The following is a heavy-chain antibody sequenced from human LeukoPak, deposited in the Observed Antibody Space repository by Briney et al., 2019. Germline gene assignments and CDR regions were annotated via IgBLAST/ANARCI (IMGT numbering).Heavy chain of an antibody. CDR1: GYTFTGYY. J-gene: IGHJ3*02. Sequence: GASVKVSCKASGYTFTGYYIHWVRQAPGQGLEWMGWINPNSGGTNYAQKFQGRVTMTRDTSISTAYMELSRLTSDDTAVFYCARAGLWDHSDSSGYHNGAFDIWGQGTMVTVPS. CDR2: INPNSGGT. V-gene: IGHV1-2*02. CDR3: ARAGLWDHSDSSGYHNGAFDI. D-gene: IGHD3-22*01.